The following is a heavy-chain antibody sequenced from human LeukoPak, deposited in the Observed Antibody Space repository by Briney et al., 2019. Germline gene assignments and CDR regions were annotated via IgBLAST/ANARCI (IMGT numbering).Heavy chain of an antibody. CDR2: MYDGGTT. J-gene: IGHJ4*02. V-gene: IGHV3-66*01. D-gene: IGHD7-27*01. CDR3: AGRAELGRGFDY. CDR1: GGGRIIKK. Sequence: GGSLRLSCVDPGGGRIIKKMSWVRQAPGKGLEWVSSMYDGGTTHHADSVKGRFTISRDNSKNTLYLQMNSLTVEDTAVYYCAGRAELGRGFDYWGQGTRVIVYS.